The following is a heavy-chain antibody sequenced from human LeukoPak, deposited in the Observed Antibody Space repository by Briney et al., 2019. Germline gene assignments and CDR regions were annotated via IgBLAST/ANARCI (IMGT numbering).Heavy chain of an antibody. CDR2: IYSGGST. D-gene: IGHD5-12*01. Sequence: GGSLRLSCAASGFTVSSNYMSWVRQAPGKGLEWVSVIYSGGSTYYADSVKGRFTLSRDNSKNTLYLQMNSLRAEDTAVYYCARDQGWLQPTGLLDWGQGTLVTVSS. CDR3: ARDQGWLQPTGLLD. CDR1: GFTVSSNY. V-gene: IGHV3-66*01. J-gene: IGHJ4*02.